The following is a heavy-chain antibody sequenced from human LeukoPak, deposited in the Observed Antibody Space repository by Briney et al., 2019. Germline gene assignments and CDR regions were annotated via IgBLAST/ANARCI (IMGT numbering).Heavy chain of an antibody. CDR1: GFTFSNHY. CDR3: ARNTGELDY. V-gene: IGHV3-11*01. J-gene: IGHJ4*02. D-gene: IGHD7-27*01. Sequence: GGSLRLSCAASGFTFSNHYMSWTRQAPGKGLEWVSYISSSGSNIYYVDSVKGRFTISRDNAKNSLSLQMNSLRAEDTAVYYCARNTGELDYWGQGTLVTVSS. CDR2: ISSSGSNI.